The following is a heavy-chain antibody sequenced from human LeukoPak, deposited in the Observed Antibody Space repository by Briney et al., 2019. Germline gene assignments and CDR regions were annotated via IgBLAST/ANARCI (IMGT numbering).Heavy chain of an antibody. J-gene: IGHJ6*02. V-gene: IGHV3-7*01. CDR3: ARGGVVVALGSYGMDV. CDR2: IKLDGSEK. D-gene: IGHD2-15*01. CDR1: GFTFSCYW. Sequence: PGGSLRLSCATSGFTFSCYWMSWVRQAPGKGLEWVANIKLDGSEKYYVDSVKGRFTISRDNAKNSLYLQMSSLRAEDTAVYYCARGGVVVALGSYGMDVWGQGTTVTVSS.